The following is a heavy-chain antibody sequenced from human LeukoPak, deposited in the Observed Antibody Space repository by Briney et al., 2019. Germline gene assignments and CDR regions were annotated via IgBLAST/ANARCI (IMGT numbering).Heavy chain of an antibody. D-gene: IGHD7-27*01. Sequence: PGGSLRLSCAASGFTVSSNYMSWVRQAPGKGLEWVSVIYSGGSTYYADSVKGRFTISRDNSKNTLYLQMNSLRAEDTAVYYCARDNPTWGSYYYMDVWGKGTTVTVSS. J-gene: IGHJ6*03. V-gene: IGHV3-53*01. CDR3: ARDNPTWGSYYYMDV. CDR1: GFTVSSNY. CDR2: IYSGGST.